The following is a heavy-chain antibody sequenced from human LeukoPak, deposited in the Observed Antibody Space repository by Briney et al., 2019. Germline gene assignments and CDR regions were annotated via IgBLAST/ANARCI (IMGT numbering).Heavy chain of an antibody. J-gene: IGHJ4*02. CDR2: ISGSGGST. V-gene: IGHV3-23*01. CDR1: GFTFRNAW. Sequence: GGSLRLSCAASGFTFRNAWMSWVRQAPGKGLEWVSAISGSGGSTYYADSVKGRFTISRDNSKNTLYLQMNSLRAEDTAVYYCAKDRSGVHELYYFDYWGQGTLVTVSS. CDR3: AKDRSGVHELYYFDY. D-gene: IGHD2-8*01.